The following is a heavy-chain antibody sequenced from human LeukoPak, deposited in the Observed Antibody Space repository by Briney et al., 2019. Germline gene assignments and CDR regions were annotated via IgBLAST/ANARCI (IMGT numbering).Heavy chain of an antibody. CDR3: TTDAYYYDSSGQGY. Sequence: PGGSLRLSCAASGFTFSNAWMSWVRQAPGKGLEWVGRIKSKTDGRTTDYAAPVKGRFTISRDDSKNTLYLQMNSLKTEDTAVYYCTTDAYYYDSSGQGYWGQGTLVTVSS. CDR1: GFTFSNAW. V-gene: IGHV3-15*01. CDR2: IKSKTDGRTT. J-gene: IGHJ4*02. D-gene: IGHD3-22*01.